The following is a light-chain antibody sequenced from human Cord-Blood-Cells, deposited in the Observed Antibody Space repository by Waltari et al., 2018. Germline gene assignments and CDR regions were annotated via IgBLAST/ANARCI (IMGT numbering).Light chain of an antibody. J-gene: IGKJ4*01. CDR1: QGISSY. CDR2: AAS. CDR3: QQLNSYPLT. V-gene: IGKV1-9*01. Sequence: QLTQSPSSLSASIGDRVTLTCRASQGISSYLALYQQKPGKAPNLLIYAASTLQSGVPSRFSGSGSGTDFTLTISSLQPEDFATYYCQQLNSYPLTFGGGTKVDIK.